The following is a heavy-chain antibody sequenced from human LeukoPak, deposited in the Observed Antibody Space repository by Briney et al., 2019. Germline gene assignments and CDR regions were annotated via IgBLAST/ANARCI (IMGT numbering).Heavy chain of an antibody. CDR1: GFTFSSYA. CDR2: ISGSGGST. V-gene: IGHV3-23*01. CDR3: AKENYSDSSGYPN. Sequence: GGPLTLPCAASGFTFSSYAMSWARKPPGKGLEGVSAISGSGGSTYYADSVKGRFTISRDNSKNTLYLQMNSLRAEDTAVYYCAKENYSDSSGYPNWGQGTLVTVSS. D-gene: IGHD3-22*01. J-gene: IGHJ4*02.